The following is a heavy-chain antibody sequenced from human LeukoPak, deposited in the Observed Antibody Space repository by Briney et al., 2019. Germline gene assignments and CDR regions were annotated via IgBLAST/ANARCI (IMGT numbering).Heavy chain of an antibody. CDR3: ATDYRSYDYVWGSYSY. CDR2: FDPEDGET. CDR1: GYTLTELS. Sequence: ASVKVSCKVSGYTLTELSMHWVRQAPGKGLEWMGGFDPEDGETIYAQKFQGRVTMTEDTSTDTAYMELSSLRSEDTAAYYCATDYRSYDYVWGSYSYWGQGTLVTVSS. D-gene: IGHD3-16*01. V-gene: IGHV1-24*01. J-gene: IGHJ4*02.